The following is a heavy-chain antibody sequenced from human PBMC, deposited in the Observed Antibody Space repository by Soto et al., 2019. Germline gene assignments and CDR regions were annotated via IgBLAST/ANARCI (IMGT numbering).Heavy chain of an antibody. CDR1: GFTFSSYG. V-gene: IGHV3-33*01. J-gene: IGHJ6*02. D-gene: IGHD6-6*01. CDR2: IWYDGSNK. Sequence: GGSLRLSCAASGFTFSSYGMHWVRQAPGKGLEWVAVIWYDGSNKYYADSVKGRFTISRDNSKNTLYLQMNSLRAEDTAVYYCARCRRPIPRHGMDVWGQGTTVTVSS. CDR3: ARCRRPIPRHGMDV.